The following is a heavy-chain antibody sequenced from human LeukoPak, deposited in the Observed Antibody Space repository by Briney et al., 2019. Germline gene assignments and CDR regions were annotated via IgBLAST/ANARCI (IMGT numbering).Heavy chain of an antibody. CDR3: ARVSKYSSGWYLAFVKEDY. D-gene: IGHD6-19*01. CDR2: ISSSSSYI. CDR1: GFTFSSYS. J-gene: IGHJ4*02. Sequence: GGSLRLSCAASGFTFSSYSMNWVRQAPGKGLEWVSSISSSSSYIYYADSVKGRFTISRDNAKNSLYLQMNSLRAEDTAVYYCARVSKYSSGWYLAFVKEDYWGQGTLVTVSS. V-gene: IGHV3-21*01.